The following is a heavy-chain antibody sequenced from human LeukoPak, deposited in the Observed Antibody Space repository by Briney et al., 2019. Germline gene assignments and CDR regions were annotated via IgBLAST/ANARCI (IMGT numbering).Heavy chain of an antibody. Sequence: ASVKVSCKASGYTFTGYYMHWVRQAPGHGLEWMGWINPNSGGTNYAQKFQGRVTMTRDTSISTAYMELSRLRSDDTAVYYCARSMGIAAPFDYWGQGTLVTVSS. D-gene: IGHD6-25*01. J-gene: IGHJ4*02. CDR3: ARSMGIAAPFDY. CDR2: INPNSGGT. CDR1: GYTFTGYY. V-gene: IGHV1-2*02.